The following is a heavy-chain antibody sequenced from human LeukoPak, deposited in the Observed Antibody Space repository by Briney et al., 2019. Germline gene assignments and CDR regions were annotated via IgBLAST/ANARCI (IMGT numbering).Heavy chain of an antibody. CDR3: AKGGYSYGPPLWD. J-gene: IGHJ4*02. D-gene: IGHD5-18*01. CDR2: ISYDGSNK. CDR1: GFTFSSYG. Sequence: GRSLRLSCAASGFTFSSYGMHWVRQAPGKGLEWVAVISYDGSNKYYADSVMGRFTISRDNSKNTLYLQMNSLRAEDTAVYYCAKGGYSYGPPLWDWGQGTLVTVSS. V-gene: IGHV3-30*18.